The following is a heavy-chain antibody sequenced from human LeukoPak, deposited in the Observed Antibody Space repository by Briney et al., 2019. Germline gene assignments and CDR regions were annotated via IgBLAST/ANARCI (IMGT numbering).Heavy chain of an antibody. V-gene: IGHV3-23*01. CDR2: FSDSDGSA. J-gene: IGHJ3*01. D-gene: IGHD6-13*01. Sequence: GGSLRLSCAAPGFTVSSYGVAWGRQAPGKGLECDSPFSDSDGSAQYAESVKGHFTISSDNSKNSLYLQMNSLRDEDTAVYYCAKARMAAASTGAFDVWGQGTMVTVSS. CDR3: AKARMAAASTGAFDV. CDR1: GFTVSSYG.